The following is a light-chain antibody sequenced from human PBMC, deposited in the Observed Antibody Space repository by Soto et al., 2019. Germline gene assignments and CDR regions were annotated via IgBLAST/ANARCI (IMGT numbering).Light chain of an antibody. J-gene: IGLJ2*01. Sequence: QSALTQPASVSGSPGQSITISCTGTSSDIGAYTFVSWYQQHPGKAPKLMLYDVNIRPSGVSNRFSGSKSGNTASLTISGLQAEDEADYDCTSWTTSTTMRFGGGTKLTVL. CDR2: DVN. CDR1: SSDIGAYTF. CDR3: TSWTTSTTMR. V-gene: IGLV2-14*03.